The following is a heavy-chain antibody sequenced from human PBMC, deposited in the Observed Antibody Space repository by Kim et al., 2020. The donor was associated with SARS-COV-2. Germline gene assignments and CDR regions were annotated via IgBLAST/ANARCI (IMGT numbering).Heavy chain of an antibody. Sequence: ASVKVSCKASGYTFTSYCLRWVRQAPGQSLEWMGWIDVANTNTHYSENFQGRVTISRDTSATTVYIELSSLRSEDTAVYYCARDGRSVDYYFDYWGQGTLVTVSS. CDR3: ARDGRSVDYYFDY. J-gene: IGHJ4*02. CDR2: IDVANTNT. CDR1: GYTFTSYC. V-gene: IGHV1-3*01.